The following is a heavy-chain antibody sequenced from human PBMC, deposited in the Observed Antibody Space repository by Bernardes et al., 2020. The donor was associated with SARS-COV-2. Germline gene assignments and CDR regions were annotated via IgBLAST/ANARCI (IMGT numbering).Heavy chain of an antibody. J-gene: IGHJ6*02. Sequence: SETLSLTCTVSGGSISNTNYYWGCNRQPPGKGLVWIGSIYSSRHTYKNPSLQSRVTKSVDSSKNQFSLRLTSVTAADTAVYYCVGSSCGIDCYIGGLRSWDYGMDGWGQWTTVTVSS. CDR3: VGSSCGIDCYIGGLRSWDYGMDG. V-gene: IGHV4-39*01. CDR2: IYSSRHT. CDR1: GGSISNTNYY. D-gene: IGHD2-21*01.